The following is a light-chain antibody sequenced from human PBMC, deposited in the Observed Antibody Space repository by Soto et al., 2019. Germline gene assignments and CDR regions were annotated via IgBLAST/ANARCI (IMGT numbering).Light chain of an antibody. V-gene: IGKV3-20*01. CDR3: QQYGASPYT. CDR1: QSVRNNY. CDR2: GAS. J-gene: IGKJ2*01. Sequence: EILLTQSPGTLSLSPGERATLSCRASQSVRNNYLAWYRQKTGQAPRLLIHGASRRATGIPDRFSGSGSGTDFTLTISRLEPEDFAVYFCQQYGASPYTFGQGTKLEI.